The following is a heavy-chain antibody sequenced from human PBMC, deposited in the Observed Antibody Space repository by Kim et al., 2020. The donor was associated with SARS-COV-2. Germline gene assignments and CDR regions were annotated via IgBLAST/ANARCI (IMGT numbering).Heavy chain of an antibody. Sequence: GGSLRLSCAASGFTFSGYDMSWVRQAPGKGLEWVADINSNGRCTNYVDSVKGRFTISRDNAKKSLSLQMNSLTAEDTAVYYCAKDFYWG. J-gene: IGHJ4*01. CDR2: INSNGRCT. V-gene: IGHV3-23*01. CDR3: AKDFY. CDR1: GFTFSGYD.